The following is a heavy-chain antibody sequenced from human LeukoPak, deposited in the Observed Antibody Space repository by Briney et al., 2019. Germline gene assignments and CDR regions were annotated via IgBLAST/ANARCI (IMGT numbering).Heavy chain of an antibody. V-gene: IGHV1-69*13. J-gene: IGHJ6*02. D-gene: IGHD2-2*01. CDR2: IIPIFGTA. CDR3: ARDEVVVVPAARGRDYYYYGMDV. CDR1: GGTISSYA. Sequence: SVKVSCKASGGTISSYAISWVRQAPGQGLEWMGGIIPIFGTANYAQKFQGRVTITADESTSTAYMELSSLRSEDTAVYYCARDEVVVVPAARGRDYYYYGMDVWGQGTTVTVSS.